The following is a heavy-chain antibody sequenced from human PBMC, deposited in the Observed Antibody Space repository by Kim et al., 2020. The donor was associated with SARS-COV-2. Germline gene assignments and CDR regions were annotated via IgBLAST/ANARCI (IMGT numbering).Heavy chain of an antibody. V-gene: IGHV3-23*01. CDR2: ISGSGSSK. D-gene: IGHD3-3*01. CDR1: GFTFSNYF. Sequence: GGSLRLSCAASGFTFSNYFISWVRQAPGKGLEWGSAISGSGSSKYYADSVKGRFTISRDSSKNTLYLQMNSLRAEDTAVYYCAKADTKDDSDVMSAFDY. CDR3: AKADTKDDSDVMSAFDY. J-gene: IGHJ4*01.